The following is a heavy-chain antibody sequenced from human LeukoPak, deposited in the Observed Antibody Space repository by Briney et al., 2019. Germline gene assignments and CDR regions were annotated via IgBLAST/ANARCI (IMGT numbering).Heavy chain of an antibody. CDR2: ISYDGSNK. J-gene: IGHJ4*02. CDR1: GFTFRNYA. D-gene: IGHD5-18*01. Sequence: PGGSLRLSCAASGFTFRNYAIHWVRQAPGKGLEWVAAISYDGSNKYHADSVKGRFTISRDNSKTTLYLQMNSLRAEDTAIYYCARGGWQLWDLDYWGQGTLVTVSS. CDR3: ARGGWQLWDLDY. V-gene: IGHV3-30-3*01.